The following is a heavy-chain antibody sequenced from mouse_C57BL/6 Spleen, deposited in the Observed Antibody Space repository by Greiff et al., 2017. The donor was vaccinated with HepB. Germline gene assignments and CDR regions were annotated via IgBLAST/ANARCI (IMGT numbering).Heavy chain of an antibody. CDR2: INPNNGGT. CDR3: ARRDDCDQDWFAY. V-gene: IGHV1-18*01. D-gene: IGHD2-4*01. CDR1: GYTFTDYN. J-gene: IGHJ3*01. Sequence: EVQLQQSGPELVKPGASVKIPCTASGYTFTDYNMDWVKQSPGKSLEWIGDINPNNGGTIYNEKFKGKATFTVDKSYSTDYLELRSLTSEDTAVYDEARRDDCDQDWFAYWGQGTLVTVSA.